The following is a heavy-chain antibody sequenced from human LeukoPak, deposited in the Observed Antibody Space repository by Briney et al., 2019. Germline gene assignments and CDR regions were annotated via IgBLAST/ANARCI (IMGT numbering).Heavy chain of an antibody. V-gene: IGHV4-34*01. Sequence: SETLSLTCAVYGGSFSGYYWSWIRQPPGKGLEWIGEINHSGSTNYNPSLKSRVTISVDTSKNQFSLKLSSVTAAHTAVYYCARYSSRYCSGGSCPRANFDYWGQGTLVTVSS. J-gene: IGHJ4*02. D-gene: IGHD2-15*01. CDR2: INHSGST. CDR3: ARYSSRYCSGGSCPRANFDY. CDR1: GGSFSGYY.